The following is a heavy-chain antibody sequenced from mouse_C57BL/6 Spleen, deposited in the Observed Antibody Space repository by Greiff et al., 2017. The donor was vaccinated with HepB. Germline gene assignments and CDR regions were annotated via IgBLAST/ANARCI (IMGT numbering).Heavy chain of an antibody. CDR2: IDPSDSYT. Sequence: VQLQQPGAELVMPGASVKLSCKASGYTFTSYWMHWVKQRPGQGLEWIGEIDPSDSYTNYNQKFKGKSTLTVDKSSSAAYMQLSSLTSEDSAVYYCARGTNCPNGAMDYWGQGTSVTVSS. D-gene: IGHD3-1*01. CDR1: GYTFTSYW. CDR3: ARGTNCPNGAMDY. J-gene: IGHJ4*01. V-gene: IGHV1-69*01.